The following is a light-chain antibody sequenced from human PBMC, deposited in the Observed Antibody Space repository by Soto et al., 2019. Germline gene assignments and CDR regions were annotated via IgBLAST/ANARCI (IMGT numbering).Light chain of an antibody. CDR1: QSLAGNY. CDR3: QQYGTSPPLT. CDR2: GAS. J-gene: IGKJ4*01. V-gene: IGKV3-20*01. Sequence: EIVLVQSPGTLSLSPGERATLSCRASQSLAGNYLAWYQQKPGQAPRLLIDGASTRATGTPDRFSGSGSGTDFTLTISRLEPEDFAVYYFQQYGTSPPLTFGGGTKVEIK.